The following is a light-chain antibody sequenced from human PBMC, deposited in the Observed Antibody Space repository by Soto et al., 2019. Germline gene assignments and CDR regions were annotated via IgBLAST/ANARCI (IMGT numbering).Light chain of an antibody. Sequence: DIQMTQSPSSLSASVVDRVTITFRTSQPVSIYLNWYQQKPGKAPKLLIYAASYLQSGVPSRFSGSGSGTDFTLTISGLQHDDYATYYCQQSYDSLSITFGQGTRLEIK. CDR3: QQSYDSLSIT. J-gene: IGKJ5*01. CDR1: QPVSIY. V-gene: IGKV1-39*01. CDR2: AAS.